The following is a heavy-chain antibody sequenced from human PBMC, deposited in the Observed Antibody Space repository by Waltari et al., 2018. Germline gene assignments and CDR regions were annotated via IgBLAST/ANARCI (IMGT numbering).Heavy chain of an antibody. V-gene: IGHV3-30*02. CDR1: GFTFSSYG. CDR3: AKEGRGIDSSGYSYYYGMDV. D-gene: IGHD3-22*01. J-gene: IGHJ6*02. CDR2: IRYDGSNK. Sequence: QVQLVESGGGVVQPGGSLRLSCAASGFTFSSYGMHWVRQAPGKGLEWVAFIRYDGSNKYYADSVKGRFTISRDNSKNTLYLQMNSLRAEDTAVYYCAKEGRGIDSSGYSYYYGMDVWGQGTTVTVSS.